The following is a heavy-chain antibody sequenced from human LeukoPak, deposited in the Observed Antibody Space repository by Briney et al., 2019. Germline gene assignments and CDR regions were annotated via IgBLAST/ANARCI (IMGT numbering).Heavy chain of an antibody. D-gene: IGHD5-24*01. Sequence: PSETLSLTCTVSGGSISPFYWSWIRQPPGKGLECIGYIYYSGSSYYNPSLKSRVTMSIDTSKNQFSLNLSSVTAADTAVYFCARGSGYNPSDHWGQGTLVTVSS. CDR3: ARGSGYNPSDH. CDR2: IYYSGSS. V-gene: IGHV4-59*01. J-gene: IGHJ4*02. CDR1: GGSISPFY.